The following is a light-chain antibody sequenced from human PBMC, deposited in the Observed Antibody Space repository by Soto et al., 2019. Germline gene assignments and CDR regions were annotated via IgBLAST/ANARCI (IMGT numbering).Light chain of an antibody. CDR3: QQSYSTPFT. V-gene: IGKV1-39*01. Sequence: DIQLTQSPSFLSASVGDRVTITCRASQGIRSYLAWYRQRPGKAPKLLIYAASSLQSGVPSRFSGSGSGTDFTLTISSLQPEDFATYYCQQSYSTPFTFGPGTKGDIK. CDR1: QGIRSY. CDR2: AAS. J-gene: IGKJ3*01.